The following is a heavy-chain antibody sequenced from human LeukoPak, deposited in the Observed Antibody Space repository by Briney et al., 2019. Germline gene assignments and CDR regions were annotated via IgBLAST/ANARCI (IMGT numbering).Heavy chain of an antibody. V-gene: IGHV1-18*01. D-gene: IGHD2-15*01. CDR3: ARDGERYCSGSSCYFWFDP. J-gene: IGHJ5*02. Sequence: ASVKVSCKASGYTFTSYGISWVRQAPGQGLEWMGWISAYNGNTNYAQKLQGRVTMTTDTSTSTAYMELRSLRSDDTAVYYCARDGERYCSGSSCYFWFDPWGQGTLVTVSS. CDR2: ISAYNGNT. CDR1: GYTFTSYG.